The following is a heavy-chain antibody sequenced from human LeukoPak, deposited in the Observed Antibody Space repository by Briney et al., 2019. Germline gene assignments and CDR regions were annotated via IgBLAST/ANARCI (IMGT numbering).Heavy chain of an antibody. CDR1: GYTFTNYY. V-gene: IGHV1-46*01. Sequence: GASVKVSCETSGYTFTNYYMHWVRQAPGQGLEWMGIINPSGGSTSYARKFQGRVTMTRDTSTSTVYMELSSLRSEDTAVYYCARDHYDYIWGSYRYTGVLVYWGQGTLVTVSS. CDR2: INPSGGST. CDR3: ARDHYDYIWGSYRYTGVLVY. D-gene: IGHD3-16*02. J-gene: IGHJ4*02.